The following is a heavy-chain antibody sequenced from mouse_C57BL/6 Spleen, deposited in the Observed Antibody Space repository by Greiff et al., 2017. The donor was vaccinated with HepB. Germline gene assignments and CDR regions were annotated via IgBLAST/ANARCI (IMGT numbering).Heavy chain of an antibody. J-gene: IGHJ3*01. Sequence: EVNLVESGGGLVKPGGSLKLSCAASGFTFSSYAMSWVRQTPEKRLEWVATISDGGSYTYYPDNVKGRFTISRDNAKNNLYLQMSHLKSEDTAMYYCAREYYGSSYALAYWGQGTLVTVSA. CDR3: AREYYGSSYALAY. CDR1: GFTFSSYA. CDR2: ISDGGSYT. V-gene: IGHV5-4*03. D-gene: IGHD1-1*01.